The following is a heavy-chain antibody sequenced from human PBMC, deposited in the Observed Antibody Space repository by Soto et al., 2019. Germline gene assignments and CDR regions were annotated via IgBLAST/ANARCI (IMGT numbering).Heavy chain of an antibody. V-gene: IGHV3-23*01. CDR3: AKDRRFGELNYAFDI. CDR1: GXTFSSYA. Sequence: GSLRLSCAASGXTFSSYAMSWVRQAPGKGLEWVSAISGSGGSTYYADSVKCRFTISIDNSKNTLYLQMNSVRAEDTAVYYCAKDRRFGELNYAFDIWGQGKMVTVS. CDR2: ISGSGGST. J-gene: IGHJ3*02. D-gene: IGHD3-10*01.